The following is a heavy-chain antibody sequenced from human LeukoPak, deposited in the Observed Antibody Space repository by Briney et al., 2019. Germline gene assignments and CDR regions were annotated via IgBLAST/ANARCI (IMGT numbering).Heavy chain of an antibody. CDR1: GFTFSSYW. Sequence: GGSLRLSCAASGFTFSSYWMHWVRQAPGKGLEWVTFIHSDGSNKYYADSVKGRFTISRDNSKNTLYLQMSSLRAGDTAVYYCAKMVWVGESTNDYWGQGTLVTVSS. D-gene: IGHD3-10*01. CDR3: AKMVWVGESTNDY. CDR2: IHSDGSNK. V-gene: IGHV3-30*02. J-gene: IGHJ4*02.